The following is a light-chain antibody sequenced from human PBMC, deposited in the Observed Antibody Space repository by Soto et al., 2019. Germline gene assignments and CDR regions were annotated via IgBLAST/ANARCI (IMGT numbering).Light chain of an antibody. Sequence: EVVLTQSPGTLSLSPGERATLSCRASQSVSNNYFAWYQQKPGQAPSLLIFGSSDRATGIPDRFSGSGSGTDFTLTISRREPEDFAVYYCQQYGSSPPYTFGQGTKLEIK. CDR3: QQYGSSPPYT. CDR1: QSVSNNY. V-gene: IGKV3-20*01. CDR2: GSS. J-gene: IGKJ2*01.